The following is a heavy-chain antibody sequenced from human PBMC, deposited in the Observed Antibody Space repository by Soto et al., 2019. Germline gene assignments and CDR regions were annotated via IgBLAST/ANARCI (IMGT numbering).Heavy chain of an antibody. D-gene: IGHD2-2*01. CDR1: GFTFSRYV. CDR2: INSNGDST. Sequence: PGGSLRLSCVASGFTFSRYVMSWVRQAPGKGLEWVSTINSNGDSTYYADSVKGRFTISRDNSRNSLYLQVNSLRAEDTAVYYCARVPDLVFCSRTSRLYYFVFWGPGVLVTVSS. V-gene: IGHV3-23*01. CDR3: ARVPDLVFCSRTSRLYYFVF. J-gene: IGHJ4*02.